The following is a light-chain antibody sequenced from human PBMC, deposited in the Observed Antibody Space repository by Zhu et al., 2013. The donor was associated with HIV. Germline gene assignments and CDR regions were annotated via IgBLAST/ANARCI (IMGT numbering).Light chain of an antibody. CDR1: QSVTNN. Sequence: DIVLTQSPGTLSLSPGDTATLSCRASQSVTNNLAWYQQKVGQAPRLLIYGASTRAIGIPDRFSGSGSGTDFTLTISRLEPEDFAVYYCQQYINWPLTFGGGTKVEIK. CDR3: QQYINWPLT. J-gene: IGKJ4*01. V-gene: IGKV3-15*01. CDR2: GAS.